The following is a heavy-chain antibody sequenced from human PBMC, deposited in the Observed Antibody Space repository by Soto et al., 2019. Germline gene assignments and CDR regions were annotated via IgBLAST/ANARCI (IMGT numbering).Heavy chain of an antibody. Sequence: SQTLSLTCAISGDSVSSNSAAWNWIRQSPSRGLEWLGRTYYRSKWYNDYAVSVKSRITINPDTSKNQFSLQLNSVTPEDTAVYYCASTQKEDDILTGRWNGNNWFDPWGQGTLVTVSS. V-gene: IGHV6-1*01. CDR2: TYYRSKWYN. CDR1: GDSVSSNSAA. CDR3: ASTQKEDDILTGRWNGNNWFDP. D-gene: IGHD3-9*01. J-gene: IGHJ5*02.